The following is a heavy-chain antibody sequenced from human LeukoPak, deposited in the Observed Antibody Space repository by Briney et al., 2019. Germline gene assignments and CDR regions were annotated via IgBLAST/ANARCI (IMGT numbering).Heavy chain of an antibody. V-gene: IGHV1-69*13. D-gene: IGHD6-19*01. Sequence: ASVKVSCKASGGTFSSYVISWVRQAPGQGLEWMGRIIPILGAPNYAQKFQGRVTITADESTGTAYMELRSLGSEDTAVYYCARGALTPGPIAVETTHFDYWGQGTPVAVSS. CDR3: ARGALTPGPIAVETTHFDY. J-gene: IGHJ4*02. CDR2: IIPILGAP. CDR1: GGTFSSYV.